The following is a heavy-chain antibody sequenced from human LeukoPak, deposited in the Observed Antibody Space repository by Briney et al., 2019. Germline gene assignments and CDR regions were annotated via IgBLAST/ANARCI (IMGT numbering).Heavy chain of an antibody. J-gene: IGHJ4*02. CDR2: ISAYNGNT. CDR1: GYTFTSYV. D-gene: IGHD6-13*01. CDR3: ARVGGYSSSWYENFDY. V-gene: IGHV1-18*01. Sequence: ASVKVSCKASGYTFTSYVISWVRQAPGQGLEWMGWISAYNGNTNYAQKLQGRVTMTTDTSTSTAYMELRSLRSDDTAVYYCARVGGYSSSWYENFDYWGQGTLVTVSS.